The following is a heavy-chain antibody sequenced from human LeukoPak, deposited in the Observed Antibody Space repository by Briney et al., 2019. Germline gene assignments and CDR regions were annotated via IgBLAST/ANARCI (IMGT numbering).Heavy chain of an antibody. J-gene: IGHJ4*02. V-gene: IGHV3-30*01. D-gene: IGHD3-22*01. CDR3: ARVQNYYDSSGNIDY. Sequence: PGRSLRLSCAASGFTFSSYAMHWVRQAPGKGLEWVAVISYDGSNKYYADSVKGRFTISRDNSKNTLYLQMNSLRAEDTAVYYCARVQNYYDSSGNIDYWGQGTLVTASS. CDR2: ISYDGSNK. CDR1: GFTFSSYA.